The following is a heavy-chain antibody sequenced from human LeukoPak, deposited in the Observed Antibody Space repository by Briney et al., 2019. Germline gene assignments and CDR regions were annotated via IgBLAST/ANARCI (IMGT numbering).Heavy chain of an antibody. CDR1: GGSISRHY. D-gene: IGHD3-10*01. V-gene: IGHV4-59*11. CDR3: ARAGLWFGELFGRIPDY. Sequence: PSETLSLTCTVSGGSISRHYWTWIRQPPGKGLEWIGYMYNDGSTNYNPSLKSRVTISLDMSKNQFSLKLSSVTAADTAVYYCARAGLWFGELFGRIPDYWGQGTLVTVSS. CDR2: MYNDGST. J-gene: IGHJ4*02.